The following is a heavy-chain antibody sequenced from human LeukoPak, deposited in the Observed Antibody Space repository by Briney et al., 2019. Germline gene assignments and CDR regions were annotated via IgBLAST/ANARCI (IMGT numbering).Heavy chain of an antibody. CDR2: RWYDGSNK. CDR3: ARGRVWLRYGMDV. J-gene: IGHJ6*02. V-gene: IGHV3-33*01. Sequence: GGSLRLSCATSGFTFSHYGMYWVRQAPGKGPEWVAVRWYDGSNKYYADSLKGRFTTSRNNSKNTLNPQMTSLRAEDTAVYYWARGRVWLRYGMDVWGQGTTVTVSS. D-gene: IGHD5-18*01. CDR1: GFTFSHYG.